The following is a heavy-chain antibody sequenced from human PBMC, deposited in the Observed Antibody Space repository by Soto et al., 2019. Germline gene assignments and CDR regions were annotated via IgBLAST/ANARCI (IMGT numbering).Heavy chain of an antibody. D-gene: IGHD3-10*01. J-gene: IGHJ6*02. CDR1: GGTFSSYA. Sequence: QVQLVQSGAEVKKPGSSVKVSCKASGGTFSSYAISWARQAPGQGLEWMGGIIPIFGTANYAQKFQGRVTITADESTSTAYMELSILRSEDTAMYYCARGITMVRGVNYYYYGMDVWGQGTTVTVSS. V-gene: IGHV1-69*01. CDR2: IIPIFGTA. CDR3: ARGITMVRGVNYYYYGMDV.